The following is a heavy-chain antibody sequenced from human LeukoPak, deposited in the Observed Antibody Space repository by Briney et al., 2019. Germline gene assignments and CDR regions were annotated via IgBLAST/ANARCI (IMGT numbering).Heavy chain of an antibody. CDR2: ISSGSRYI. CDR1: GFTFSTYT. Sequence: GGSLRLSCAASGFTFSTYTMNWVRKAPGKGLEWVSSISSGSRYISYADSPKGRFNITRDNPKNSLYLQINSLRAEDTAVYYCARDARSSTSCFRDYWGQGTRVTVSS. V-gene: IGHV3-21*01. J-gene: IGHJ4*02. CDR3: ARDARSSTSCFRDY. D-gene: IGHD2-2*01.